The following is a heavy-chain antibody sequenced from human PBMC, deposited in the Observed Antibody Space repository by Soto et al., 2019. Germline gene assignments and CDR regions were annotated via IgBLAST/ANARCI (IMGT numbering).Heavy chain of an antibody. CDR2: ISGSGGST. Sequence: PGGSLRLSCAASGFTFSSYGMHWVRQAPGKGLEWVAAISGSGGSTYYADSVKGRFTNSRDNSKNTLYLQMNSLRAEDTAVYYCASQIYDILTGNNWFDPWGQGTLVTVSS. CDR3: ASQIYDILTGNNWFDP. CDR1: GFTFSSYG. J-gene: IGHJ5*02. D-gene: IGHD3-9*01. V-gene: IGHV3-23*01.